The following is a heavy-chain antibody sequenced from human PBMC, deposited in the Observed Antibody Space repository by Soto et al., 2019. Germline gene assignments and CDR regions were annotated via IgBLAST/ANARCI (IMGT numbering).Heavy chain of an antibody. V-gene: IGHV1-46*01. J-gene: IGHJ5*02. CDR3: AGPRKTGNCLDP. Sequence: GASVKVSCKASGYTFTSYYMHWVRQAPGQGLEWMGIINPSGGSTSYAQKFQGRVTMTRDTSTSKVYMELSSLRPEDPVVYYCAGPRKTGNCLDPWGQGTWVTVSS. CDR2: INPSGGST. CDR1: GYTFTSYY.